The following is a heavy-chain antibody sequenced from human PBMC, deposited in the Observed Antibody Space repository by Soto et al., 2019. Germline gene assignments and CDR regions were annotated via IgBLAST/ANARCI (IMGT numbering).Heavy chain of an antibody. CDR3: ARVYYYDSSGYLTKKNCDY. CDR2: ISAYNGNT. D-gene: IGHD3-22*01. Sequence: QVQLVQSGAEVKKPGASVKVSCKASGYTFTSYGISWVRQAPGQGLEWMGWISAYNGNTNSAQKLQGRVTMTTDTSTSTAYMELRSLRSDDTAVYYCARVYYYDSSGYLTKKNCDYWGQGTLVTVSS. J-gene: IGHJ4*02. CDR1: GYTFTSYG. V-gene: IGHV1-18*01.